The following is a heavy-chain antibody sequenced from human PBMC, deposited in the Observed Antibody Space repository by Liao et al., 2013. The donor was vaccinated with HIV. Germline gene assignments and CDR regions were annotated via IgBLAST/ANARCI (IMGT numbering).Heavy chain of an antibody. J-gene: IGHJ6*03. CDR1: GASISSSLYY. CDR2: IYYSGTT. V-gene: IGHV4-39*07. CDR3: ARDESSYYSYYMDV. Sequence: QLQLQESGPGLVKPSETLSLTCSVSGASISSSLYYWGWIRQPPGKGLEWIGNIYYSGTTYYTPSLKSRVTISLDTSKNQFSLKLRSVTAADTAVYYCARDESSYYSYYMDVWGKGTTVTVSS. D-gene: IGHD6-13*01.